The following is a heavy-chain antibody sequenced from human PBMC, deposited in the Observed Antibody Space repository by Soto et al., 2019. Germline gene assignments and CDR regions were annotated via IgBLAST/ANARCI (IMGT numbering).Heavy chain of an antibody. D-gene: IGHD2-2*01. CDR1: GITFSNAG. V-gene: IGHV3-15*01. CDR3: TTDSSDIVVVPATFGMDV. Sequence: PGGSLRLSCAASGITFSNAGMTWVRQGPGKGLEWVGRIKSITDGGTTDYAAPVKGRFTISRDDSKDTLYLQMNNLRTEDTAVYHCTTDSSDIVVVPATFGMDVWGQGTTVTVSS. J-gene: IGHJ6*02. CDR2: IKSITDGGTT.